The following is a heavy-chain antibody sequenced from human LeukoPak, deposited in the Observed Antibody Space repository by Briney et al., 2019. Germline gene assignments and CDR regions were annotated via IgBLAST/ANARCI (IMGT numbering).Heavy chain of an antibody. Sequence: SETLSLTCTVSGGSISSYYWSWIRQPPGKGLEWIGYIYYGGSTYYNPSLKSRVTISVDTSKNQFSLKLSSVTAADTAVYYCARAPMIVVGEEYYFDYWGQGTLVTVSS. D-gene: IGHD3-22*01. V-gene: IGHV4-30-4*01. J-gene: IGHJ4*02. CDR2: IYYGGST. CDR1: GGSISSYY. CDR3: ARAPMIVVGEEYYFDY.